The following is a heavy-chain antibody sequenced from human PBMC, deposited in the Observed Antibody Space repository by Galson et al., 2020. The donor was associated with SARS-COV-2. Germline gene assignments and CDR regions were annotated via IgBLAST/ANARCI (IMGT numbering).Heavy chain of an antibody. D-gene: IGHD3-10*01. CDR2: ISYDGSNK. CDR3: AGSYYYGSGSFY. Sequence: GESLKISCAASGFTFSSYAMHWVRQAPGKGLEWVAVISYDGSNKYYADSVKGRFTISRDNSKNTLYLQMNSLRAEDTAVYYCAGSYYYGSGSFYWGQGTLVTVSS. V-gene: IGHV3-30*04. CDR1: GFTFSSYA. J-gene: IGHJ4*02.